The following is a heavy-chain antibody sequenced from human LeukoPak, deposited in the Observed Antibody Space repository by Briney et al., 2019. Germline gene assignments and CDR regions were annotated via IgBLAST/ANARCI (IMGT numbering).Heavy chain of an antibody. D-gene: IGHD3-3*01. CDR3: AKDWDYNFWGNYDH. J-gene: IGHJ4*02. CDR2: IRYDGSDK. Sequence: GGSLRLSCATSGFSFNEYGMHWVRQAPGKGLEWVAYIRYDGSDKHYGDSVKGRFTISRDDSKNTLYLQMSSLRAEDTAVYYCAKDWDYNFWGNYDHWGQGILVTVSS. V-gene: IGHV3-30*02. CDR1: GFSFNEYG.